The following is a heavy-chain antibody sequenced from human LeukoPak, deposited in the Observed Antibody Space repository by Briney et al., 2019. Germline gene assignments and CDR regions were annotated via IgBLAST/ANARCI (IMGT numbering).Heavy chain of an antibody. CDR3: ARDILTGYCVYYYYYGMDV. CDR1: GFTFSSYW. D-gene: IGHD3-9*01. V-gene: IGHV3-7*03. J-gene: IGHJ6*04. Sequence: GGSLRLSCAASGFTFSSYWMSWVRQAPGKGLEWVANIKQDGSEKYYVDSVKGRFTISRDNAKNSLYLQMNSLRAEDAAVYYCARDILTGYCVYYYYYGMDVWGKGTTVTVSS. CDR2: IKQDGSEK.